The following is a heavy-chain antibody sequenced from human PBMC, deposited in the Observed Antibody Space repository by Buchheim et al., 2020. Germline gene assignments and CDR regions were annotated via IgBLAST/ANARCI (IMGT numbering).Heavy chain of an antibody. Sequence: QVQLVESGGGVVQPGRSLRLSCAASGFTFSSYAMHWVRQAPGKGLEWVSVISYDGINKYYADSVKGRFTISSDNSNNTLYLQMNSLRAEDMAVYYCARGTYDILTGYYGPLGYWGQGTL. CDR3: ARGTYDILTGYYGPLGY. V-gene: IGHV3-30-3*01. CDR2: ISYDGINK. CDR1: GFTFSSYA. J-gene: IGHJ4*02. D-gene: IGHD3-9*01.